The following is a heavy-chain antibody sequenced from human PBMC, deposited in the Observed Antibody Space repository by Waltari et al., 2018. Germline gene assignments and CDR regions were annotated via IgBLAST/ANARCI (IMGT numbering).Heavy chain of an antibody. Sequence: QVQLVESGGGVVQPGRSLRLSCAASGFTFSSYAMHWVRQAPGKGLEWVAVISYDGSNKYYADAVKGRFTISRDNSKNTLYLQMNSLRAEDTAVYYCARDLGGVLRFLEWSLGAFDIWGQGTMVTVSS. J-gene: IGHJ3*02. V-gene: IGHV3-30-3*01. CDR1: GFTFSSYA. D-gene: IGHD3-3*01. CDR3: ARDLGGVLRFLEWSLGAFDI. CDR2: ISYDGSNK.